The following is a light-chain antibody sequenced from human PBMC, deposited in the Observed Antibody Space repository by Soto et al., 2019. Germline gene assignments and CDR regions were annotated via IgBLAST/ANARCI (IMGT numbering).Light chain of an antibody. J-gene: IGKJ5*01. V-gene: IGKV1-33*01. Sequence: DIQMTQSPCTLSASVGDRVTITCRASQSISSWLAWYQQKPGKAPKLLIYDASNLETGVPSRFSGSGSGTDFTFTISSLQAEDIATYYCQQYENLPITFGQGTRLEIK. CDR3: QQYENLPIT. CDR1: QSISSW. CDR2: DAS.